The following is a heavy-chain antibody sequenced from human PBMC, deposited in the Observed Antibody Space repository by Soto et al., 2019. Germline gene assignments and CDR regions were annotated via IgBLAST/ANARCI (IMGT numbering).Heavy chain of an antibody. D-gene: IGHD3-10*01. CDR1: GFTFNNYA. V-gene: IGHV3-23*01. CDR3: ANGRGGSGSLTPRVDF. Sequence: EVQLLESGGGLVQPGGSLRLSCAASGFTFNNYAMTWVRQAPGKGLEWVSAISGGGDTTSYADSVKGRFTVSRDGSKNTLYVQMSSLRAEDTALYYCANGRGGSGSLTPRVDFWGQGTLFTVSS. J-gene: IGHJ4*02. CDR2: ISGGGDTT.